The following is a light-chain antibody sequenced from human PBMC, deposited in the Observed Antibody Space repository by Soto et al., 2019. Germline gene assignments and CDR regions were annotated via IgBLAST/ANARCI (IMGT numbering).Light chain of an antibody. CDR1: QSVNNY. Sequence: EIVLTQSPATLSLSPGERATLSCRASQSVNNYLAWYQQNPGQAPRLLINDVSNRATGIPARFSGSGSGTDFTLTISSLEPEDVGVYYCHQGSSFGQGTKLEIK. CDR2: DVS. CDR3: HQGSS. J-gene: IGKJ2*01. V-gene: IGKV3-11*01.